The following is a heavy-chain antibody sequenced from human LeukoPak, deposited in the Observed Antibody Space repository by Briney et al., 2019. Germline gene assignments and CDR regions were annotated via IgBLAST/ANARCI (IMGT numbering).Heavy chain of an antibody. Sequence: GGSLRLSCAASGFTFSSYSMNWVRQAPGKGLEWVSYISSSSSTIYYADSVKGRFTISRDNAKNSLYLQMNSLRAEDTAVYYCAKFNRQYCSSISCYGGFDYWGQGTLVTVSS. CDR1: GFTFSSYS. J-gene: IGHJ4*02. V-gene: IGHV3-48*01. CDR3: AKFNRQYCSSISCYGGFDY. D-gene: IGHD2-2*01. CDR2: ISSSSSTI.